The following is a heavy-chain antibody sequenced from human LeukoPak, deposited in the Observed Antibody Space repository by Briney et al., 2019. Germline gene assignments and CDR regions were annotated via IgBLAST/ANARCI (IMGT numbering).Heavy chain of an antibody. CDR1: GFTFSSYA. J-gene: IGHJ4*02. V-gene: IGHV3-30-3*01. CDR3: ARGNTFEELLSFFDH. Sequence: PGRSLRLSCAASGFTFSSYAMHWVRQAPGKGLEWVAVISYDGSNKYYADSVKGRFTISRDNSKNPLYLQMNSLRAEDTAVYYCARGNTFEELLSFFDHWGQGTLVTVSP. D-gene: IGHD1-26*01. CDR2: ISYDGSNK.